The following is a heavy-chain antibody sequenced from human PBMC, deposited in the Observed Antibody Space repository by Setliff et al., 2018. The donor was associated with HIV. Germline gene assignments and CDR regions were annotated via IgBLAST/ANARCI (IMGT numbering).Heavy chain of an antibody. Sequence: KPSETLSLTCSVSSGSISSSSYYWGWIRQPPGKGLEWIGSIYYIGTTYYNPSLKSRVTISVDTSKNKFSLKLSSVTAADTAVYYCARAPYHFWSAYYFDYWGQGTLVTVS. J-gene: IGHJ4*02. CDR2: IYYIGTT. CDR1: SGSISSSSYY. D-gene: IGHD3-3*01. CDR3: ARAPYHFWSAYYFDY. V-gene: IGHV4-39*01.